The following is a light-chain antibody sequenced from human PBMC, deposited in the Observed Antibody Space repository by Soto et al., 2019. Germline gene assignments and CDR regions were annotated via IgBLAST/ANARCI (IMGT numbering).Light chain of an antibody. Sequence: QSALTQPRSVSGSPGQSVTISCTGTSSDVGGYNYVSWYQQHPGKAPKLMIYDVSKRPSGFPDRFSGSKSGNTASLTISGLQAEDEADYYCCSYAGSYVVFGEGTKLTVL. CDR2: DVS. CDR1: SSDVGGYNY. CDR3: CSYAGSYVV. J-gene: IGLJ2*01. V-gene: IGLV2-11*01.